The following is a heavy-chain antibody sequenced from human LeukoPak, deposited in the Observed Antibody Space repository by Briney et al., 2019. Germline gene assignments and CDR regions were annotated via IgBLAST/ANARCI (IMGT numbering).Heavy chain of an antibody. Sequence: GGSLRLFCAASGFTVSSNYMSWVRQAPGKGLEWVSVIYSGGSTYYADSVKGRFTISRDNSKNTLYLQMNSLRAEDTAVYYCARVGYDSSPYYYGMDVWGQGTTVTVSS. CDR1: GFTVSSNY. CDR2: IYSGGST. D-gene: IGHD3-22*01. J-gene: IGHJ6*02. CDR3: ARVGYDSSPYYYGMDV. V-gene: IGHV3-66*01.